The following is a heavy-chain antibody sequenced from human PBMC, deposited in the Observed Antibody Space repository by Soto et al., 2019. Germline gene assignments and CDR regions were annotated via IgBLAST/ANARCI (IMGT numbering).Heavy chain of an antibody. Sequence: PGGSLRLSCGASEFTFSSYAMSWVRQAPGKGLEWASAISGSGSSSYYADSVKGRFTISRDNSKNTLYLQMNSLRAEDTAVYYCAKCSPRYSSGLKAYYFDHWGQGTLVTVSS. CDR2: ISGSGSSS. CDR1: EFTFSSYA. D-gene: IGHD6-19*01. V-gene: IGHV3-23*01. CDR3: AKCSPRYSSGLKAYYFDH. J-gene: IGHJ4*02.